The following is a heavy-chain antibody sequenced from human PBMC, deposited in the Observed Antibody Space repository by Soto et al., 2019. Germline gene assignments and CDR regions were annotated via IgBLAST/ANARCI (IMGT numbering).Heavy chain of an antibody. Sequence: PGESLKISCKGSGYNFINYWIGWVRQMPGKGLEWVGIICPGDSDIRYSPSFQGRVTISADKSISTVSLQWSSLKASDTAIYYCARPGSAVVTDIRGHDTFDIWGRGTMVTVSS. J-gene: IGHJ3*02. V-gene: IGHV5-51*01. CDR1: GYNFINYW. CDR2: ICPGDSDI. CDR3: ARPGSAVVTDIRGHDTFDI. D-gene: IGHD2-21*02.